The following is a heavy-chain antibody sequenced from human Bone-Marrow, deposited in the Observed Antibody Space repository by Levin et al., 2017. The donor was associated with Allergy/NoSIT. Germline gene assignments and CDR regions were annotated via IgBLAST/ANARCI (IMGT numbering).Heavy chain of an antibody. J-gene: IGHJ6*02. CDR1: GYTFTSYD. D-gene: IGHD3-3*01. CDR3: ARAAYYDFWSGYSGPKDDGMDV. V-gene: IGHV1-8*01. Sequence: ASVKVSCKASGYTFTSYDINWVRQATGQGLEWMGWMNPNSGNTGYAQKFQGRVTMTRNTSISTAYMELSSLRSEDTAVYYCARAAYYDFWSGYSGPKDDGMDVWGQGTTVTISS. CDR2: MNPNSGNT.